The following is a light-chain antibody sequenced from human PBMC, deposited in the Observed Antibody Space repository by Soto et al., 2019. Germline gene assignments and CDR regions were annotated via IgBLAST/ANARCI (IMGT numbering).Light chain of an antibody. Sequence: EVVLTQSSATLSLSPGERASLSCRASQSVSNSLAWYQQKPGQPPRLLIYDASNRATGIPARFSGSGSGTDFTLTISSLEPEDFAVYYCQQRYNWPPLTFGGGTKVEIK. CDR3: QQRYNWPPLT. V-gene: IGKV3-11*01. J-gene: IGKJ4*01. CDR1: QSVSNS. CDR2: DAS.